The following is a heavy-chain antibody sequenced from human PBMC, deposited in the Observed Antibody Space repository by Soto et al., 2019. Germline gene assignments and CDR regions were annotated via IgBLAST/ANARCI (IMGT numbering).Heavy chain of an antibody. D-gene: IGHD3-10*01. Sequence: EVYLVESGGGLVEPGRSLRLSCTASGFPFGNFLMSWFRQAPGKGMEWVGFIRSQPYGGTAEYAASVRGRFTISRDDSKGIAYLHMNSLQTEDSGVYYCIGSFPFWGQGTLVTVSS. CDR1: GFPFGNFL. CDR3: IGSFPF. CDR2: IRSQPYGGTA. J-gene: IGHJ4*02. V-gene: IGHV3-49*03.